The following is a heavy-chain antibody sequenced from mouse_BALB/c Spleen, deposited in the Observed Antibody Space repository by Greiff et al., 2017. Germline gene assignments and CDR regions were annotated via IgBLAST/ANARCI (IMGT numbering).Heavy chain of an antibody. J-gene: IGHJ1*01. CDR2: ISNGGGST. V-gene: IGHV5-12-2*01. CDR1: GFTFSSYT. D-gene: IGHD1-1*01. CDR3: ARRYYGSSPHSYFDV. Sequence: EVQLQQSGGGLVQPGGSLKLSCAASGFTFSSYTMSWVRQTPEKRLEWVAYISNGGGSTYYPDTVKGRFTISRDNAKNTLYLQMSSLKSEDTAMYYCARRYYGSSPHSYFDVWGAGTTVTVSS.